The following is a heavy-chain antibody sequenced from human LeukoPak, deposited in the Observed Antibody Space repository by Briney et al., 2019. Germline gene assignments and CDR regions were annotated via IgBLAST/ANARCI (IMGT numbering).Heavy chain of an antibody. CDR2: TYYRSRWLN. V-gene: IGHV6-1*01. Sequence: SQTLSLTCATSGDSVSSNSATWNWIGQSPSRGLEWLGRTYYRSRWLNDYAVSVKGRITVNPDTSKNQFSLQLHSVSPEDTAVYYCVRDSGMDLDAFDIWGQGTMVTVSS. CDR1: GDSVSSNSAT. D-gene: IGHD3-10*01. CDR3: VRDSGMDLDAFDI. J-gene: IGHJ3*02.